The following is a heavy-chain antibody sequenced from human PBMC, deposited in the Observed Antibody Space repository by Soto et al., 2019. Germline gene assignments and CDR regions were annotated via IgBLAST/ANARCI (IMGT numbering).Heavy chain of an antibody. J-gene: IGHJ6*02. D-gene: IGHD4-17*01. CDR1: GYSFTSYW. V-gene: IGHV5-10-1*01. CDR2: IDPSDSYT. Sequence: GESLKISCKGSGYSFTSYWISWVRQMPGKGLEWMGRIDPSDSYTKYSPSFQGHVTISADKSISTVYLQWSSLKASDTAMYYCARRPDYGDSYGMDAWGQGTTVTVSS. CDR3: ARRPDYGDSYGMDA.